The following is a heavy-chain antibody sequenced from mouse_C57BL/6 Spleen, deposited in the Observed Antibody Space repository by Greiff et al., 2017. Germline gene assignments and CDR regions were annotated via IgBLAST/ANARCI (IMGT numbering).Heavy chain of an antibody. J-gene: IGHJ2*01. D-gene: IGHD1-1*01. CDR1: GYTFTSYW. CDR2: IDPSDSYT. CDR3: AREGLLRRGDY. V-gene: IGHV1-59*01. Sequence: QVQLQQPGAELVRPGTSVKLSCKASGYTFTSYWMHWVKQRPGQGLEWIGVIDPSDSYTNYNQKFKGKATLTVDTSSSTAYMQLSSLTSEDSAVYYCAREGLLRRGDYWRQGTTLTV.